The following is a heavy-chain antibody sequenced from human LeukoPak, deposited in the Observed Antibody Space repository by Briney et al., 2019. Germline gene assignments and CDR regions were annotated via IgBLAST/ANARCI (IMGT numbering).Heavy chain of an antibody. CDR3: ARDQDGGKYYYESSGYSH. CDR2: ISSGGHI. D-gene: IGHD3-22*01. V-gene: IGHV3-69-1*01. CDR1: GRSISSSSYY. J-gene: IGHJ4*02. Sequence: LSLTCTVSGRSISSSSYYWRWIRQPPGKALEWVSTISSGGHIYYEDSVKGRFTISRDNAKNSLYLQMNSLRAEDTAVYYCARDQDGGKYYYESSGYSHWGQGILVTVSS.